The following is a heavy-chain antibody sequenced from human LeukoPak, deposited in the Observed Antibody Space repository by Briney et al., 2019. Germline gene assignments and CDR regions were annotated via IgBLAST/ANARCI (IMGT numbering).Heavy chain of an antibody. CDR3: ARAGAAVTMFFDF. J-gene: IGHJ4*02. D-gene: IGHD4-17*01. CDR2: IIPIFGTA. V-gene: IGHV1-69*05. Sequence: SVKVSCKASGGTFSSYAISWVRQAPGQGLEWMGGIIPIFGTANYAQKFQGRVTLTTDTSTSTAYMELRSLTSDDTALYYCARAGAAVTMFFDFWGQGTLVTVSS. CDR1: GGTFSSYA.